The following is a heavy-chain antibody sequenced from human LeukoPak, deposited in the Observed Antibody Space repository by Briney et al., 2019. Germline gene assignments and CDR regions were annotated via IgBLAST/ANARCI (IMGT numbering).Heavy chain of an antibody. CDR2: IYYSGST. CDR3: ARDGNYGDYFDY. Sequence: PSETLSLICTVSGGSISSYYWSWNRQPPGKGLEWIGYIYYSGSTNYNPSLKSRVTISVDTSKNQFSLKLSSVTAADTAVYYCARDGNYGDYFDYWGQGTLVTVSS. D-gene: IGHD4-17*01. J-gene: IGHJ4*02. CDR1: GGSISSYY. V-gene: IGHV4-59*01.